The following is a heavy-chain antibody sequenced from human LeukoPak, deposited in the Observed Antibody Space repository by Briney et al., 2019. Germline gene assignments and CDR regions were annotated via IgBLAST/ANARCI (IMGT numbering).Heavy chain of an antibody. CDR2: ISSSSSDI. CDR1: GFTFSRYS. V-gene: IGHV3-21*01. Sequence: GGPVTLPCGACGFTFSRYSMNWLRQARGKAVEGVSYISSSSSDIYYADSVKGRFTISRDNAKSSLYLQMNSLRAEDTAVYYCAKGPAAAGHGEFDYWGQGTLVTVSS. CDR3: AKGPAAAGHGEFDY. D-gene: IGHD6-13*01. J-gene: IGHJ4*02.